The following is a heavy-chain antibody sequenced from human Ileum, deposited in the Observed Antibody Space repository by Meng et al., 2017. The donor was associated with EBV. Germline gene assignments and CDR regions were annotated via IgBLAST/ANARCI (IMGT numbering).Heavy chain of an antibody. CDR3: AREARSSGYHPGIGP. Sequence: QGHVQQWGAGLLKPSETLSLTCAVYGGFFSGYYWSWIRQSPGKGLEWIGEINHSGSTNYNPSLKSRVTISVDTSKNQFSLKLTSVTAADTAVYYCAREARSSGYHPGIGPWGQGTLVTVSS. CDR2: INHSGST. J-gene: IGHJ5*02. CDR1: GGFFSGYY. V-gene: IGHV4-34*02. D-gene: IGHD3-22*01.